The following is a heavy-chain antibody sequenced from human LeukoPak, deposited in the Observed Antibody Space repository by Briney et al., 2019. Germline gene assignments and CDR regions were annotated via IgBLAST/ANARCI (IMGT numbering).Heavy chain of an antibody. CDR1: GFSVSDHY. V-gene: IGHV3-53*01. J-gene: IGHJ4*02. Sequence: AGGSLRLSCVVSGFSVSDHYMSWVRQAPGKGLQWLSVIFADDLTYYEDSIKGRFTISRDRSQNTLYLQMKSLGAEDTAVYYCAKGPMSPFARFDSWGQGTLVSVSS. CDR2: IFADDLT. D-gene: IGHD2/OR15-2a*01. CDR3: AKGPMSPFARFDS.